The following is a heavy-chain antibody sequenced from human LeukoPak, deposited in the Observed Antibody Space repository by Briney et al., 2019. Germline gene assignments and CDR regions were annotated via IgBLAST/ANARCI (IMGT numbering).Heavy chain of an antibody. D-gene: IGHD6-19*01. CDR3: ALAVAGTFGHY. J-gene: IGHJ4*02. Sequence: PGGSLRLSCAASGFTFSSYWIHWVRQAPEKGLVWVSRINSDGSSTGYADSVKGRFTISRDNAKNTLYLQMNSLRAEDTAVYYCALAVAGTFGHYWGQGTLVTVSS. CDR1: GFTFSSYW. CDR2: INSDGSST. V-gene: IGHV3-74*01.